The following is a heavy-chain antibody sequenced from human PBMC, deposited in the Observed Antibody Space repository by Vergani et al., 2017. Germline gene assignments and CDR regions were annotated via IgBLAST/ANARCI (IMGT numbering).Heavy chain of an antibody. D-gene: IGHD3-22*01. J-gene: IGHJ4*02. CDR3: ARGAGNFYDSSGYYFVYFDY. CDR1: GGSISSYY. V-gene: IGHV4-59*01. CDR2: IYYSGST. Sequence: QVQLQESGPGLVKPSETLSLTCTVPGGSISSYYWSWIREPPGKGLEWIGYIYYSGSTNYNPSLKSRVTISVDTSKNTFSLKLSSVTAADTAVYYCARGAGNFYDSSGYYFVYFDYWGQGTLVTVSS.